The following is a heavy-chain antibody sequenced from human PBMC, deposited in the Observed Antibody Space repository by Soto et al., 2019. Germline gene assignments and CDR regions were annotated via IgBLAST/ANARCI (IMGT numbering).Heavy chain of an antibody. V-gene: IGHV3-49*03. J-gene: IGHJ4*02. Sequence: EVQLVESGGGLVQPGRSLRLSCTASGFTFGDYDMSWFRQAPGKGLEWVGFIKGKVSGGTTEYAASVKGRFTLSRDDSKSIAYLQMNSLKIDDTAVYYCTRHFSGSGGWGQGTLVTVSS. CDR1: GFTFGDYD. D-gene: IGHD2-15*01. CDR3: TRHFSGSGG. CDR2: IKGKVSGGTT.